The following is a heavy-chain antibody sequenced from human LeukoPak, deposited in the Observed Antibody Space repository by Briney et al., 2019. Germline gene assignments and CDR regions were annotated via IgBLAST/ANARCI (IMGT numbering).Heavy chain of an antibody. V-gene: IGHV3-48*03. CDR3: ARDSSCSSTSCYTESYMDV. CDR2: ISSSGSTI. CDR1: GFTFSHYE. D-gene: IGHD2-2*02. J-gene: IGHJ6*03. Sequence: GGSLRLSCAASGFTFSHYEMNWVRQAPGKGLEWVSYISSSGSTIYYADSVKGRFTISRDNAKNSLYLQMNSLRAEDTAVYYCARDSSCSSTSCYTESYMDVWGKGTTVTVSS.